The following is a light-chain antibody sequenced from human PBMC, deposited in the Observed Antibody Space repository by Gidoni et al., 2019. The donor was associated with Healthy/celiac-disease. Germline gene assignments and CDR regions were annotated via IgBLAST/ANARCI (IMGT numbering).Light chain of an antibody. CDR2: EVS. Sequence: QSALPQPASVSGSPGQSITISCTGTSSDVGGYNYVSWYQQHRGKAPKLMIYEVSNRPSGVSNRVSGSKSGNTASLTISGLQAEDEADYYGSSYTSSSTLVVFGGGTKLTVL. V-gene: IGLV2-14*01. CDR3: SSYTSSSTLVV. J-gene: IGLJ2*01. CDR1: SSDVGGYNY.